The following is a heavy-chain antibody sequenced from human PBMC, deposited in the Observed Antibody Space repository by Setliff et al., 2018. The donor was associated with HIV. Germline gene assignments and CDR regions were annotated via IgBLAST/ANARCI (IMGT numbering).Heavy chain of an antibody. CDR1: GGSISSSNW. CDR3: ARRPYTALVPSDY. CDR2: IYHSGST. J-gene: IGHJ4*02. Sequence: SETLSLTCAVSGGSISSSNWWSWVRQPPGKGLEWIGEIYHSGSTNYNPSLKSRVTISIDKSKKQFSLKLSSVTAADTAVYYCARRPYTALVPSDYWGQGTLVTVSS. D-gene: IGHD5-18*01. V-gene: IGHV4-4*02.